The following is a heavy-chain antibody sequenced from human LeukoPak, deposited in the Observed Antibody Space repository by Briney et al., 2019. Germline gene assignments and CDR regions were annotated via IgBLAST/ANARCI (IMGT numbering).Heavy chain of an antibody. V-gene: IGHV4-59*01. D-gene: IGHD3-9*01. CDR1: GGSISSYY. Sequence: SETLSLTCTVSGGSISSYYWSWIRQPPGKGLEWIGYIYYSGSTNYNPSLKSRVTISVDTSKNQFSLKLSSVTAADTAVYYCARPGILTGYFDYWGQGTLVTVSS. CDR2: IYYSGST. CDR3: ARPGILTGYFDY. J-gene: IGHJ4*02.